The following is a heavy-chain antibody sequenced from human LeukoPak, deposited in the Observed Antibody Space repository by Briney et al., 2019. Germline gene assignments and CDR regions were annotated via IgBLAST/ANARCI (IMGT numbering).Heavy chain of an antibody. CDR2: ITSTSSHV. CDR3: ARGEPDTVTSPFDY. J-gene: IGHJ4*02. V-gene: IGHV3-21*01. Sequence: PGGSLRLSCAASGFTFRSYSMNWVRQAPGTGLEWVASITSTSSHVYYADSVKGRFTISRDNAKDSLYLQMNSLRAEDTALYYCARGEPDTVTSPFDYWGQGTLVTVSS. D-gene: IGHD4-11*01. CDR1: GFTFRSYS.